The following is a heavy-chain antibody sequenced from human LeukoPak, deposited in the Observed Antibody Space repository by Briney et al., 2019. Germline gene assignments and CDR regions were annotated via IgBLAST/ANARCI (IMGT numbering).Heavy chain of an antibody. V-gene: IGHV1-2*06. CDR2: INPNSGGT. Sequence: GASVKVSCKASGYTFTGYYMHWVRQAPGQGLEWMGRINPNSGGTNYAQKFQGRVTMTRDTSISTAYMELSRLRSDDTAVYYCARGQYSGSYYWDEYFQHWGQGTLVTVSS. CDR3: ARGQYSGSYYWDEYFQH. J-gene: IGHJ1*01. D-gene: IGHD1-26*01. CDR1: GYTFTGYY.